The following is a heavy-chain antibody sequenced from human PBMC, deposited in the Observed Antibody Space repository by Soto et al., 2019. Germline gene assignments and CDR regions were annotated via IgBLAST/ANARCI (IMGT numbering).Heavy chain of an antibody. CDR3: ARVGYYYDSSGYYYVDY. V-gene: IGHV3-7*05. Sequence: EVQLVESGGGLVQPGGSLRLSCAASGFTFSSYWMSWVRQAPGKGLEWVANIKQDGSEKYYVDSVKGRFTISRDNAKNSLYLQMNSLRAEDTAVYYCARVGYYYDSSGYYYVDYWGQGTLVTVSS. J-gene: IGHJ4*02. CDR1: GFTFSSYW. D-gene: IGHD3-22*01. CDR2: IKQDGSEK.